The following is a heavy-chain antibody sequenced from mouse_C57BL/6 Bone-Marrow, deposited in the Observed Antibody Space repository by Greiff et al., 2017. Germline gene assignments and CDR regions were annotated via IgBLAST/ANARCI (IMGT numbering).Heavy chain of an antibody. V-gene: IGHV1-64*01. CDR3: ARSDDYDDYNIDD. D-gene: IGHD2-4*01. Sequence: VQLQQPGAELVKPGASVKLSCKASGYTFTNYWMHWVKQRPGQGLEWIGMMHPNGGSPDYNEKFKSEATLSVDKSSRTAYMELSRLTSEDSAVYYCARSDDYDDYNIDDWGQGTSVTVSS. J-gene: IGHJ4*01. CDR2: MHPNGGSP. CDR1: GYTFTNYW.